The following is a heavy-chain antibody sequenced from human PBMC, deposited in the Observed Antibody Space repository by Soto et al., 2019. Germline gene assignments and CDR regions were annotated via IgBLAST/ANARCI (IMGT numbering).Heavy chain of an antibody. CDR2: ISYDGSNK. D-gene: IGHD3-10*01. CDR3: ARPDSGSGRYPEY. J-gene: IGHJ4*01. CDR1: GFTFSSYD. V-gene: IGHV3-30-3*01. Sequence: QVQLVESGGGVVQPGRSLRLSCAASGFTFSSYDMQWVRQAPGKGLEWVAVISYDGSNKYYADSVKGRFTISRDNSKNTLYLQMNSLRADDTAVYYCARPDSGSGRYPEYWGHRTLVTVSS.